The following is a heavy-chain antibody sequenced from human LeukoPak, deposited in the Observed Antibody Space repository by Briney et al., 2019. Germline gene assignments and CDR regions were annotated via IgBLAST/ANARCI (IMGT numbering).Heavy chain of an antibody. Sequence: GESLRSSCKGSGYSFTSYRISWVRQMPGKGREWMGRIDPSDSYTNYRPSFQGHVTISADKSISTAYLQCSSLKASDTAMYYCARHIAAAHFDYWGPGTLVTVSS. V-gene: IGHV5-10-1*01. CDR3: ARHIAAAHFDY. CDR1: GYSFTSYR. J-gene: IGHJ4*02. D-gene: IGHD6-25*01. CDR2: IDPSDSYT.